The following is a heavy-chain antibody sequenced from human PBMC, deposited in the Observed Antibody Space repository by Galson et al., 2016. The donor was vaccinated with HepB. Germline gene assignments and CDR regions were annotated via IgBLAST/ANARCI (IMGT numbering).Heavy chain of an antibody. CDR3: ARANLFEEDRGSYFEDYYYGMDV. Sequence: SLRLSCAASGFTFSDYYMSWIRQAPGKGLEWVSYISSSGSTIYYADSVKGRFTISRDNAKNSLYLQMNSLRAEDTAVYYCARANLFEEDRGSYFEDYYYGMDVWDKGTRVIVSS. V-gene: IGHV3-11*01. CDR2: ISSSGSTI. J-gene: IGHJ6*04. CDR1: GFTFSDYY. D-gene: IGHD1-26*01.